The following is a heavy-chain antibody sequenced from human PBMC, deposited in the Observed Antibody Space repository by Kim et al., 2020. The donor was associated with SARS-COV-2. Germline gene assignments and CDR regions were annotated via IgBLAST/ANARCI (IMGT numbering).Heavy chain of an antibody. V-gene: IGHV3-33*01. D-gene: IGHD1-26*01. Sequence: GGSLRLSCAASGFTFSSYGMHWVRQAPGKGLEWVSVIWDDGSNKYYADSVKGRFTISRDNSKNTLYLQMNSLRAEDTAVYYCARDLLVGATSYGMDFWGQGTTVTVSS. CDR1: GFTFSSYG. CDR2: IWDDGSNK. J-gene: IGHJ6*02. CDR3: ARDLLVGATSYGMDF.